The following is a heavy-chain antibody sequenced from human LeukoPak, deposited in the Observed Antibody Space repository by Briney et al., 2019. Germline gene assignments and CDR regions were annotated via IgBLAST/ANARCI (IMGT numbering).Heavy chain of an antibody. CDR3: ARSFWSGYYINAFDI. CDR1: GGSISSLY. D-gene: IGHD3-3*01. Sequence: SETLSLTCSVSGGSISSLYWSWIRQPPGKGLEWIGYIYYTGSTNYNPSLKSRVTMFVDMSKNQFSLRLSSVTAADTAVYYCARSFWSGYYINAFDIWGQGTMVTVSS. V-gene: IGHV4-59*08. J-gene: IGHJ3*02. CDR2: IYYTGST.